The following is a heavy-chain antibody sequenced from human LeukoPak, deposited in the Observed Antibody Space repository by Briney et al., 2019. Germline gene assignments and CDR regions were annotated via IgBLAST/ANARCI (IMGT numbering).Heavy chain of an antibody. Sequence: SETLSLTCTVSGGSISSSSYYWGWIRQPPGKGLEWIGTIDHAGTTFYNASLKSRVTISVDTPNNQFSLRLNSVGAADTAVYYCARRRDDYNQLDYWGQGTLVTVSS. CDR1: GGSISSSSYY. CDR3: ARRRDDYNQLDY. CDR2: IDHAGTT. V-gene: IGHV4-39*01. J-gene: IGHJ4*02. D-gene: IGHD5-24*01.